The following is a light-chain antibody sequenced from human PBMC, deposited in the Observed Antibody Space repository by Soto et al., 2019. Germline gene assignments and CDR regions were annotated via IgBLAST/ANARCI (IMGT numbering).Light chain of an antibody. V-gene: IGLV2-14*01. CDR3: SSDTSSNTLL. CDR2: EVS. CDR1: SSDVGGYNY. J-gene: IGLJ2*01. Sequence: QSALTQPASVSGSPGQSITISCTGTSSDVGGYNYVSWYQQHPGKAPKLMIYEVSNRPSGVSNRFSGSKSGNTASLTISGLQAEDEADYYCSSDTSSNTLLFGGGTKLTVL.